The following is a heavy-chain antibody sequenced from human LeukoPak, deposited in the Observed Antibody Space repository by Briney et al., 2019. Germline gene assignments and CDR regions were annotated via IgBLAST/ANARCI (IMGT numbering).Heavy chain of an antibody. J-gene: IGHJ5*02. D-gene: IGHD3-22*01. CDR3: ARSPYDNYFDP. CDR1: GGSITSGGYY. V-gene: IGHV4-31*03. CDR2: IFYSGTT. Sequence: PSETLSPTCTVSGGSITSGGYYWSWIRQHPGEGLEWIGYIFYSGTTYYNPSLKSRVTMSVDTSKNQFSLKLSSVAAADTAVYYCARSPYDNYFDPWGQGTLVTVSS.